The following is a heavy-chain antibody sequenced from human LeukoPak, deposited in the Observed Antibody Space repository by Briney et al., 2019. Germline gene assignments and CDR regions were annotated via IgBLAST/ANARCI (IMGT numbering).Heavy chain of an antibody. CDR1: GGSISSYY. Sequence: ETSETLSLTCTVSGGSISSYYWSWIRQPPGKGLEWIGYIYYSGSTNYNPSLKSRVTISVDTSKNQFSLKLSSVTAADTAVYYCARDRYYDILTGLDYWGQGTLVTVSS. CDR2: IYYSGST. D-gene: IGHD3-9*01. V-gene: IGHV4-59*12. J-gene: IGHJ4*02. CDR3: ARDRYYDILTGLDY.